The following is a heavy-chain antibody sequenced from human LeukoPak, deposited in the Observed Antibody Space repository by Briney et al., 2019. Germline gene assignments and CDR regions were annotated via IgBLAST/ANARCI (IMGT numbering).Heavy chain of an antibody. J-gene: IGHJ4*02. CDR3: ARSKWFGESGFDF. Sequence: GGSLRLSCAASGFTFSDYYMSWIRQAPGKGLEWVSAISGSGGSTYYADSVKGRFTISRDNSKNTVYLQMNSLRAEDTAVYYCARSKWFGESGFDFWGQGTLVTVSS. CDR1: GFTFSDYY. V-gene: IGHV3-23*01. D-gene: IGHD3-10*01. CDR2: ISGSGGST.